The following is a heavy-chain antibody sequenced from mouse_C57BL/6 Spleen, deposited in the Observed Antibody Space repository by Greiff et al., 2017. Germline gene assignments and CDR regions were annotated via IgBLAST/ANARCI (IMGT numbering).Heavy chain of an antibody. CDR1: GYSFTGYY. Sequence: QLKESGPELVKPGASVKISCKASGYSFTGYYMNWVKQSPEKSLEWIGEINPSTGGTTYNQKFKAKATLTVDKSSSTAYMQLKSLTSEDSAVYYCARWGVTTEAMDYWGQGTSVTVSS. J-gene: IGHJ4*01. CDR3: ARWGVTTEAMDY. V-gene: IGHV1-42*01. CDR2: INPSTGGT. D-gene: IGHD2-2*01.